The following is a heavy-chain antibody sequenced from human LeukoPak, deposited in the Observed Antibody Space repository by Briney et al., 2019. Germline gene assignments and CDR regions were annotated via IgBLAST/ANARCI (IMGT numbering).Heavy chain of an antibody. CDR3: ASPPRKYYYDSSGYPFDY. D-gene: IGHD3-22*01. CDR2: IIPIFGTA. CDR1: GHTFSSYA. Sequence: GASVKVSCKASGHTFSSYAISWVRQAPGQGLEWMGGIIPIFGTANYAQKFQGRVTITADKSTSTAYMELSSLRSEDTAVYYCASPPRKYYYDSSGYPFDYWGQGTLVTVSS. J-gene: IGHJ4*02. V-gene: IGHV1-69*06.